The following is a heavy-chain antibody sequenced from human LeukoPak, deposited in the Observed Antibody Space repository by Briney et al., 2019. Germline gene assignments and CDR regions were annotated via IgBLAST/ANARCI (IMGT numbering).Heavy chain of an antibody. D-gene: IGHD3-3*01. J-gene: IGHJ4*02. Sequence: PSETMSLTCAVYGASYNAYYWSWIRQPPGKGLEWIGDIDHRGTTTYNPSLKSRLSISAEASKNQFSLKLNSVTDADTAVYYCAVGITILGVAASFDSWGQGNLVTVSS. CDR1: GASYNAYY. CDR2: IDHRGTT. V-gene: IGHV4-34*01. CDR3: AVGITILGVAASFDS.